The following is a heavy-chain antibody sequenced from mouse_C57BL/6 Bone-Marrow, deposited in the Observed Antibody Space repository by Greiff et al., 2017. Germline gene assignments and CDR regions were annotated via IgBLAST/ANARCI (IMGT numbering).Heavy chain of an antibody. D-gene: IGHD2-2*01. Sequence: VQLQQPGTDLVKPGASVKLSCKASGYTFTSYWMPWVPQRPGQGLEWIGNINPSNGGTNYTEKFKRQATLTVDKSSSTAYMQLSSLTSEDSAVYYCAADLLWLRRGFAYWGQGTLVTVSA. J-gene: IGHJ3*01. V-gene: IGHV1-53*01. CDR3: AADLLWLRRGFAY. CDR1: GYTFTSYW. CDR2: INPSNGGT.